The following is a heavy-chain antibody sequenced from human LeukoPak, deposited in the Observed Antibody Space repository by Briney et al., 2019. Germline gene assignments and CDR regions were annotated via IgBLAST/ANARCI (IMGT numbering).Heavy chain of an antibody. J-gene: IGHJ4*02. CDR3: ARASTTVVTPRHFDY. D-gene: IGHD4-23*01. Sequence: SETLSLTCTVSGGSISSYYWGWIRQPPGKGLEWIGYIYYSGSTNYNPSLKSRVTISVDTSKNQFSLKLSSVAAADTAVYYCARASTTVVTPRHFDYWGQGTLVTVSS. V-gene: IGHV4-59*01. CDR2: IYYSGST. CDR1: GGSISSYY.